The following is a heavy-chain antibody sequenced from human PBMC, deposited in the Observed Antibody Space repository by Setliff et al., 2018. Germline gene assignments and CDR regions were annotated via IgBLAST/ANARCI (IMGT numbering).Heavy chain of an antibody. Sequence: GESLKISCKGSGYSFTSYWIGWVRQTPGKGLEWMGTIYPGNADTRYSPSFQGQVTISTDTSINTAFLQWNNLKASDTAVYYCARRGKRFFNWFDPWGQGTLVTVSS. J-gene: IGHJ5*02. CDR2: IYPGNADT. V-gene: IGHV5-51*01. CDR3: ARRGKRFFNWFDP. D-gene: IGHD2-15*01. CDR1: GYSFTSYW.